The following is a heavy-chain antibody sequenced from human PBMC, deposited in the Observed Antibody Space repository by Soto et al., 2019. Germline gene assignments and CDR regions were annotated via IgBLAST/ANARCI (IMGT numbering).Heavy chain of an antibody. J-gene: IGHJ6*02. V-gene: IGHV3-23*01. CDR1: GFTFSSYA. CDR2: ISGRGGTT. Sequence: VGSLRLSCAASGFTFSSYAISWVRQAPGKGLEWVSAISGRGGTTYYVDSVKGRFTLSRDNSKNTLYLLMNSLRAEDTAVYYYAKAIAAAGYYYYYGLDVWGQGTTVTVSS. D-gene: IGHD6-13*01. CDR3: AKAIAAAGYYYYYGLDV.